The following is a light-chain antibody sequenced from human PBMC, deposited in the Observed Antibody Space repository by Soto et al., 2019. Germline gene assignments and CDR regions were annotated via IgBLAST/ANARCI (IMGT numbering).Light chain of an antibody. V-gene: IGLV2-14*01. CDR1: SRDVGGYNY. CDR3: SSYTSSSFLP. Sequence: QSLVAQPASLSGAPGQSITLSCTGNSRDVGGYNYVSWYQQHPGKAPKLMIYDVSNRPSGVSNRFSGSKSGNTASLTISGLQAEDEADYYCSSYTSSSFLPFGTGTKVTVL. CDR2: DVS. J-gene: IGLJ1*01.